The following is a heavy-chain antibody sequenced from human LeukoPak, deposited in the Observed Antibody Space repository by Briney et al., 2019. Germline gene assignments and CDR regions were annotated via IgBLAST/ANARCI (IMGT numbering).Heavy chain of an antibody. CDR1: EYTFTGYY. V-gene: IGHV1-18*04. J-gene: IGHJ6*02. CDR3: ARVVAGDYYYYYGMGV. CDR2: ISAYNGNR. Sequence: ASVKVSCKASEYTFTGYYMHWVRQAPGQGLEWMGWISAYNGNRNYAQKLQGGVTMTTDTSTSTAYMELRSLRSDDTAVYYCARVVAGDYYYYYGMGVWGQGTTVTVSS. D-gene: IGHD4-17*01.